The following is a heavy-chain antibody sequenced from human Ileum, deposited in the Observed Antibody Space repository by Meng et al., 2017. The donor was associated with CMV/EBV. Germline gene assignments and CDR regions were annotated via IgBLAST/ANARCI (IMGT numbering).Heavy chain of an antibody. CDR1: GYTFTSYY. J-gene: IGHJ4*02. CDR2: INPSGGST. V-gene: IGHV1-46*01. CDR3: ATRGVHDFDH. Sequence: QGQGVQSGAEVKKPGASVEISCKASGYTFTSYYMHWVRQAPGQGLEWMGIINPSGGSTSYAQKFQGRVTMTRDTSTSTVYMKLSSLRSEDTAVYYCATRGVHDFDHWGQGTLVTVSS. D-gene: IGHD3-10*01.